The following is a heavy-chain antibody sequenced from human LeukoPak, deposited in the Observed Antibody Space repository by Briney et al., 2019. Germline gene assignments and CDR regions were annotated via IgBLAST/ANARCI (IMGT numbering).Heavy chain of an antibody. CDR2: IYYSGST. CDR3: ARDRSREGTYGSGSYYPGWFDP. J-gene: IGHJ5*02. V-gene: IGHV4-30-4*01. CDR1: GGSISSGDYY. Sequence: PSQTLSLTCTVSGGSISSGDYYWSWIRQPPGKGLEWIGYIYYSGSTYYNPSLKSRVTISVDTSKNQFSLKLSSVTAADTAVYYCARDRSREGTYGSGSYYPGWFDPWGQGTLVTVSS. D-gene: IGHD3-10*01.